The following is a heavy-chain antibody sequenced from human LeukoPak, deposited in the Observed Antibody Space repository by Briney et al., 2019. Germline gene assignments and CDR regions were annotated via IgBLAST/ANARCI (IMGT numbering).Heavy chain of an antibody. CDR3: ARSRGWFDP. CDR2: ISAYNSHT. J-gene: IGHJ5*02. CDR1: GYTFTSYG. Sequence: ASVKVSCKAYGYTFTSYGITWVRLAPGQGLEWMGWISAYNSHTNYAQKVQGRVTMTTDTSTSTAYMELRSLRSDDTAVYYCARSRGWFDPWGQGTLVTVSS. V-gene: IGHV1-18*01. D-gene: IGHD3-10*01.